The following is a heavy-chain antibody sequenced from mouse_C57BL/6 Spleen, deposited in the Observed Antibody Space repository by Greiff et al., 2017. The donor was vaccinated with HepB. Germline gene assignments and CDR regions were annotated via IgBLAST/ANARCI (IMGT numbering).Heavy chain of an antibody. Sequence: VHVKQSGPELVKPGASVKMSCKASGYTFTDYNMHWVKQSHGKSLEWIGYINPNNGGTSYNQKFKGKATLTVNMSSSTAYMELRSLTSEDSAVYYCARGSAWFAYWGQGTLVTVSA. CDR3: ARGSAWFAY. J-gene: IGHJ3*01. V-gene: IGHV1-22*01. CDR1: GYTFTDYN. CDR2: INPNNGGT.